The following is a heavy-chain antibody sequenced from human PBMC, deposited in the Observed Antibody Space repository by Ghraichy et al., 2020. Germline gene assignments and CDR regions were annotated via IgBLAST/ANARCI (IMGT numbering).Heavy chain of an antibody. D-gene: IGHD5-24*01. J-gene: IGHJ4*02. CDR1: GFTFSSYG. V-gene: IGHV3-30*18. Sequence: GGSLRLSCAASGFTFSSYGMHWVRQAPGKGLEWVAVISYDGSNKYYADSVKGRFTISRDNSKNTLYLQMNSLRAEDTAVYYCAKEAVDHREMATTGGGLHFDYWGQGTLVTVSS. CDR2: ISYDGSNK. CDR3: AKEAVDHREMATTGGGLHFDY.